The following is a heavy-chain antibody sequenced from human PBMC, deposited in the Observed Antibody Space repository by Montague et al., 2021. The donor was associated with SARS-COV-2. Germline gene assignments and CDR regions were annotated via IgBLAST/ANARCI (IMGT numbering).Heavy chain of an antibody. CDR2: IGWXXXK. CDR1: GLSLSTSGMC. D-gene: IGHD6-19*01. J-gene: IGHJ4*02. V-gene: IGHV2-70*01. CDR3: ARISAWYSSGWSAYDY. Sequence: PALVKTTQTLTLICTFSGLSLSTSGMCVSWIRQPPGKALEWLALIGWXXXKYSSTSLKTRLTISKDTPKNQVVLTMTNMDPVDTATYYCARISAWYSSGWSAYDYWGQGTLVTVSS.